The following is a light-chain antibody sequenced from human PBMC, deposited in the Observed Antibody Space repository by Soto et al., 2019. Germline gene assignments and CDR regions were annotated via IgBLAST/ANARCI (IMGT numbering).Light chain of an antibody. Sequence: QSALTQPASVSGSPGQSITISCTGTSSDVGGYNYVSWYQQPPAKAPKLMIYEVSNRPSGVSHRFSGSKSGNTASLTISGLQAEDEADYYCFSYTTSSTLVFGGGTKLTVL. CDR1: SSDVGGYNY. V-gene: IGLV2-14*01. CDR2: EVS. CDR3: FSYTTSSTLV. J-gene: IGLJ3*02.